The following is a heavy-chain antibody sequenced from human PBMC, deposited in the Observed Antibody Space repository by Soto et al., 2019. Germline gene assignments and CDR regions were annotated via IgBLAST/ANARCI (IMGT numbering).Heavy chain of an antibody. J-gene: IGHJ5*02. CDR3: AHFSDLECFDH. CDR2: IFYTGSK. CDR1: GGSISRYF. Sequence: SETLSLTCTVSGGSISRYFWSWIRQSPGKGLEWIGYIFYTGSKTYNPSLRSRVNISIDTSKKQFSLKLSSLTAADTAVYYCAHFSDLECFDHWGQGTLVTVSS. V-gene: IGHV4-59*01. D-gene: IGHD2-21*01.